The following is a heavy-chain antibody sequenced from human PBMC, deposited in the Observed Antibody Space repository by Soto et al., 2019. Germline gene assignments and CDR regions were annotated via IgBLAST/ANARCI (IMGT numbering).Heavy chain of an antibody. CDR1: GGTFSSYG. Sequence: QVQLVQSGAEVKKPGSSVKVSCKASGGTFSSYGISWVRQAPGQGLEWMGGIIPIFGTANYAQKFQGRVTITADESTRTAYMELSSLRSEHTAVYYCARGGEDGGNPDGWFDPWGQGTLVTVSS. CDR3: ARGGEDGGNPDGWFDP. V-gene: IGHV1-69*01. D-gene: IGHD2-15*01. CDR2: IIPIFGTA. J-gene: IGHJ5*02.